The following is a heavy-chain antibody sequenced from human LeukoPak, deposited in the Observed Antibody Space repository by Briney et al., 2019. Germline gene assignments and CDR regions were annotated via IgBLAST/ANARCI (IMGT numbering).Heavy chain of an antibody. CDR3: TRPPYSGSYLASNGMDV. J-gene: IGHJ6*02. D-gene: IGHD1-26*01. CDR2: IRSKANSYAT. CDR1: GFTFSGSA. Sequence: HPGGSLRLSCAASGFTFSGSAMPWVRQASGKGLEWVGRIRSKANSYATAYAASVKGRFTISRDDSKNTAYLQMNSLKTEDTAVYYCTRPPYSGSYLASNGMDVWGQGTTVTVSS. V-gene: IGHV3-73*01.